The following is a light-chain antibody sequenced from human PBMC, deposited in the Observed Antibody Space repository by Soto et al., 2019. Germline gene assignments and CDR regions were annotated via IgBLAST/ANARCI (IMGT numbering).Light chain of an antibody. Sequence: EIVMTQSPATLSVSPGERATLSCRASQSIMFSLAWYQQKPGQAPRLLISGAYTMATGIPARFSGSGSGKEFTLTISSLQSEDFAVYYCQQYYDWPPLTFGGGTKVEIK. CDR2: GAY. V-gene: IGKV3-15*01. CDR3: QQYYDWPPLT. J-gene: IGKJ4*01. CDR1: QSIMFS.